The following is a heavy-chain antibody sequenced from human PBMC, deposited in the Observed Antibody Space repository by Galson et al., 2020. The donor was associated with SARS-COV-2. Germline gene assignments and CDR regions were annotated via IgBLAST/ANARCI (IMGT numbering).Heavy chain of an antibody. CDR2: IYSSGRT. Sequence: ASETLSLTCTVSGGSISSHYWSWIRPPPGKGLEWVGYIYSSGRTNYNTSLKSRSTISVDTSKNQFTLKLSALTAADTTGYYCARDSPGSHLSGPGYTWFDPWGQGTLGTVSS. D-gene: IGHD1-1*01. V-gene: IGHV4-59*11. J-gene: IGHJ5*02. CDR1: GGSISSHY. CDR3: ARDSPGSHLSGPGYTWFDP.